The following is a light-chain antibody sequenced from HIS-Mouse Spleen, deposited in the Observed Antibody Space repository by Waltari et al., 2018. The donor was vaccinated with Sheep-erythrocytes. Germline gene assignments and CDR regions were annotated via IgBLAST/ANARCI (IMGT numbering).Light chain of an antibody. V-gene: IGLV2-11*01. Sequence: QSALTQPRPVSGSPGQSVTLSCTGTSSAGGCYNYVPWYQHHPGNAPKLMIYDVSKRPSGVPDRFSGSKSGNTASLTISGLQAEDEADYYCCSYAGSYNHVFATGTKVTVL. CDR2: DVS. CDR1: SSAGGCYNY. CDR3: CSYAGSYNHV. J-gene: IGLJ1*01.